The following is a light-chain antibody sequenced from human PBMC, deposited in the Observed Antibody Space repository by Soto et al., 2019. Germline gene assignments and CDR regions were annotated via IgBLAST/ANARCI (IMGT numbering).Light chain of an antibody. V-gene: IGLV2-23*02. Sequence: QSALTQPASVSGSPGQSITISCTGTSSDVGSYNLVSWYQQYPGKAPKLMIYEVTKRPSGVSNRFSGSKSGNTASLTISGLQAEDEDDYYCCSYAGSSTFVVFGGGTKVTVL. CDR3: CSYAGSSTFVV. CDR1: SSDVGSYNL. J-gene: IGLJ2*01. CDR2: EVT.